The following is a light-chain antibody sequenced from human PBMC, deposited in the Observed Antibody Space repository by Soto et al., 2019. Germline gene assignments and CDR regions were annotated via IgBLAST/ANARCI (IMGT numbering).Light chain of an antibody. V-gene: IGLV1-44*01. J-gene: IGLJ2*01. CDR3: AAWDDSLNSLV. CDR1: SSNIGSNL. CDR2: INN. Sequence: QSVLTQPPSASGTPGQRVTISCSGSSSNIGSNLVNWYQQLPGTAPKLVIYINNQRPSGVPDRFSGSKSGTSASLAISGLQSEDEADYYCAAWDDSLNSLVFGGGTKVTVL.